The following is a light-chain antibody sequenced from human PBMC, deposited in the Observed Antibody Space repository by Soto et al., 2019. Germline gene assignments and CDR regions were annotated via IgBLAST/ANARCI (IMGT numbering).Light chain of an antibody. V-gene: IGKV3-11*01. J-gene: IGKJ5*01. CDR2: DAS. CDR1: QSVSSY. CDR3: QQRSNWPIT. Sequence: IVVTQSPVTVNLYPGESATLSCRASQSVSSYFAWYHQKPGQATRLLIYDASNRATGIPARFSGSGSGTDFTLTISSLEPEDFAVYYCQQRSNWPITFGQGTRLEIK.